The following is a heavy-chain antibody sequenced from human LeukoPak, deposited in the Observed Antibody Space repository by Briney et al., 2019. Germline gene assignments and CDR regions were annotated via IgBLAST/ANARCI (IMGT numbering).Heavy chain of an antibody. V-gene: IGHV4-39*01. J-gene: IGHJ4*02. D-gene: IGHD2-15*01. Sequence: PSETLSLTCTVSGGSMSSGTYYWGWIRQPPGKGMQWIGSMYYSGSTHYNPSLKSRVTIAVDMPKNQFSLKLRSVTAADTAVYYCARHFIDVVAVPATHTAFDYWGQGTLVTVSS. CDR3: ARHFIDVVAVPATHTAFDY. CDR2: MYYSGST. CDR1: GGSMSSGTYY.